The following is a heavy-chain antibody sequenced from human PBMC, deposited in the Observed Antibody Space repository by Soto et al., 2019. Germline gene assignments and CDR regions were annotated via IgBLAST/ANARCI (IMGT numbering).Heavy chain of an antibody. D-gene: IGHD2-21*01. CDR2: VYNSGST. CDR3: ARRAVVAVTGSLDNWLDP. J-gene: IGHJ5*02. V-gene: IGHV4-59*01. Sequence: SETLSLTCTVSGGSITSYNCNWLRQPPGKALEWIGYVYNSGSTNYNPPLKSRVTISVDTSKNQFSLKVNSVTAADTAVYYCARRAVVAVTGSLDNWLDPWGQGILVTVSS. CDR1: GGSITSYN.